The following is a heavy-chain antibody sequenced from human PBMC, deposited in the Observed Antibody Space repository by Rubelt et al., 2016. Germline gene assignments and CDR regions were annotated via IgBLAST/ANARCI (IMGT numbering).Heavy chain of an antibody. CDR2: INPDSGGT. V-gene: IGHV1-2*06. CDR3: AVSYHSQWV. Sequence: QVQLVQSGSELKKPGASVKVSCKASGYTLTDYYMHWVRQAPGQGLEWMGRINPDSGGTNYAQKVQGRVTMTRDTSTSTAYLQLGNLRSDDTAGYYCAVSYHSQWVWGQGTLVTVSS. J-gene: IGHJ4*02. D-gene: IGHD1-26*01. CDR1: GYTLTDYY.